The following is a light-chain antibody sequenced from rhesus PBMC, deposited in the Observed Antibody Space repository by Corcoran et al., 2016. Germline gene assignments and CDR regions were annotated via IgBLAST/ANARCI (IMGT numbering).Light chain of an antibody. Sequence: DIQMTQSPSSLSASVGDTVTINCRATQGINKYLSWYQQKPGKAPKPLIYYASRLETGVPSRFSGSGYGTDYTLPMSSLQPEDIATYYCHQYNNSPFPFGPGTKLDIK. J-gene: IGKJ3*01. V-gene: IGKV1-66*01. CDR2: YAS. CDR3: HQYNNSPFP. CDR1: QGINKY.